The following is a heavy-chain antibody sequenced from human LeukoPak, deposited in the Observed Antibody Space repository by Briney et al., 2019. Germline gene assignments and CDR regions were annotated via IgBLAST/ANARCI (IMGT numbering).Heavy chain of an antibody. Sequence: WGSLRLSCAASGYTFSASAIHWVRQASGKGLEWVGRIRTKSNNFATTYGATLNGRVTISRDDSKNTASLHMSGLKTEDTATYFCASYDNAGNYYHNYWGRGTLVTVSS. CDR2: IRTKSNNFAT. J-gene: IGHJ4*02. V-gene: IGHV3-73*01. CDR1: GYTFSASA. CDR3: ASYDNAGNYYHNY. D-gene: IGHD3-22*01.